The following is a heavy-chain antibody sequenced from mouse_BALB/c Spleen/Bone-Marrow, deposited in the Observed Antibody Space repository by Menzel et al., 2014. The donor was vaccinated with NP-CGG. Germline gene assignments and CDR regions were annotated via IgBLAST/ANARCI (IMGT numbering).Heavy chain of an antibody. CDR2: IDPSDSYT. J-gene: IGHJ4*01. V-gene: IGHV1S127*01. CDR1: GYTFTSYW. CDR3: TRRGYYAMDY. Sequence: VQLQQSGAELVKPGASVKMSCKASGYTFTSYWMHWVKQRPGQGLEWIGVIDPSDSYTSYNQKFKGKATLTVDTSSSTAYVQLSSLTSEDSAVYYCTRRGYYAMDYWGQGTSVTVSS.